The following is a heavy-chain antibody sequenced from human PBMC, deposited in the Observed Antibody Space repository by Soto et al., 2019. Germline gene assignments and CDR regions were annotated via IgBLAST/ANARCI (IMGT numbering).Heavy chain of an antibody. V-gene: IGHV4-34*01. J-gene: IGHJ5*02. CDR1: GGSFSSYY. CDR2: INHSGST. Sequence: SETLSLTCAAYGGSFSSYYRSWIRQPPGKGLEWIGEINHSGSTNYNPSLKRRVSISADTSKIHYSLMLSSGTAADTAVDYCARAGGSIDVTPWGQGTLVTV. D-gene: IGHD3-16*01. CDR3: ARAGGSIDVTP.